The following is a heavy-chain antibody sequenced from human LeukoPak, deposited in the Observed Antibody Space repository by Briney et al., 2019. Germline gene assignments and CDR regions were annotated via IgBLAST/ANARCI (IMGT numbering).Heavy chain of an antibody. D-gene: IGHD2-15*01. V-gene: IGHV4-39*07. J-gene: IGHJ4*02. CDR1: GVSISSSVYY. Sequence: SETLSLTCNVSGVSISSSVYYWGWIRQPPGKGLEWIGTIYSSGATFYNPSLESRVTISVDTSKNQFSLTLNSVTAADTAVYYCARARGGHCSGGSCYHFDYWGQGTLVTVSS. CDR3: ARARGGHCSGGSCYHFDY. CDR2: IYSSGAT.